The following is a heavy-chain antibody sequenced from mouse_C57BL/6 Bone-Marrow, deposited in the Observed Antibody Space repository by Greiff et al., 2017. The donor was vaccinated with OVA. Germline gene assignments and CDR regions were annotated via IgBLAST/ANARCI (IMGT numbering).Heavy chain of an antibody. Sequence: VQLQQSGAELVRPGASVKLSCTASGFNIKDDYMHWVKQRPEQGLEWIGWIDPENGDTEYASKFQGKATITADTSSNTAYLQLSNLTSEDTAVYYCTTHYDGYPAWVAYWGQGTLVTVSA. CDR3: TTHYDGYPAWVAY. V-gene: IGHV14-4*01. J-gene: IGHJ3*01. D-gene: IGHD2-3*01. CDR2: IDPENGDT. CDR1: GFNIKDDY.